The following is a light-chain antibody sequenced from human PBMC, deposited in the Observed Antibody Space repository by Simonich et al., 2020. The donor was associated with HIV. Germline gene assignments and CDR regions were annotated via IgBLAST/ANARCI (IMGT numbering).Light chain of an antibody. Sequence: EIVMTQSPATLSVSPGERATLSCRAGQSISANLAWYQQKPGQAPRLLIYGASNRATGIPARCSGSGSGTEFTLTISSLQSEDFAVYYCQQYNNWPLTFGGGTKVEIK. CDR2: GAS. V-gene: IGKV3-15*01. CDR1: QSISAN. J-gene: IGKJ4*01. CDR3: QQYNNWPLT.